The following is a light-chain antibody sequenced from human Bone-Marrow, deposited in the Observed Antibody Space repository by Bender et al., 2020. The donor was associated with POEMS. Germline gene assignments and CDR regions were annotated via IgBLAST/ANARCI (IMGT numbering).Light chain of an antibody. CDR2: TNN. CDR1: GSNIGGYP. CDR3: VAWDASLNGWV. Sequence: QSVLTQPPSVSGTPGQRVTISCSGSGSNIGGYPVNWYQQLPGTAPRLLIYTNNERPSGVSDRFSGYKSGTSASLAITGLQSDDEAIYFCVAWDASLNGWVLGGGTKLTVL. J-gene: IGLJ3*02. V-gene: IGLV1-44*01.